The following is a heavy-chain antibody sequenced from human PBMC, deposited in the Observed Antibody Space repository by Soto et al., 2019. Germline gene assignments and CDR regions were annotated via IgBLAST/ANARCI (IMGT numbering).Heavy chain of an antibody. D-gene: IGHD6-13*01. CDR3: ARSPQPILAAASLGRVYYYMDV. CDR1: GGTFSSYT. V-gene: IGHV1-69*02. Sequence: GASVKVSCKASGGTFSSYTISWVRQAPGQGLEWMGRIIPILGIANYAQKFQGRVTITADKSTSTAYMELSSLRSEDTAVYYCARSPQPILAAASLGRVYYYMDVWGKGTTVTVSS. CDR2: IIPILGIA. J-gene: IGHJ6*03.